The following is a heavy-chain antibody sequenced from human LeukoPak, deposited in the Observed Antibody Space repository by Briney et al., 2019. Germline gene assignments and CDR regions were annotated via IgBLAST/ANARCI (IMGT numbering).Heavy chain of an antibody. CDR3: ARDRGTVVVVVDTSTGDNWFDP. CDR1: GGSISGSSFY. J-gene: IGHJ5*02. D-gene: IGHD2-15*01. V-gene: IGHV4-39*07. Sequence: PSETLSLTCTVSGGSISGSSFYWGWIRQAPGRGLEWIGSIYHIGKTFYNPSLKSRVTMSVDTSKNQFSLNLNSVTAADTAVYYCARDRGTVVVVVDTSTGDNWFDPWGQGTLVTVSS. CDR2: IYHIGKT.